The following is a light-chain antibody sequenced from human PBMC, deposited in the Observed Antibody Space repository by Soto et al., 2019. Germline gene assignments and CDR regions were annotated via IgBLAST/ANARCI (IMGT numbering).Light chain of an antibody. V-gene: IGKV1-39*01. J-gene: IGKJ2*01. CDR3: QQSHSTPYT. CDR2: AAS. CDR1: QSIDTY. Sequence: DIQMTQSPSSLSAPFGDRVTLTCRASQSIDTYLNWYQQKPGTAPKLLMYAASTLHSGVPSRFSGSGSGTDFTLTISSLQREDFATYFCQQSHSTPYTFGQGTKLEI.